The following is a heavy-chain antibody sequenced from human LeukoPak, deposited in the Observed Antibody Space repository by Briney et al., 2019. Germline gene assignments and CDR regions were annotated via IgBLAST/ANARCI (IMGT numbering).Heavy chain of an antibody. CDR3: ASSNYYDSSGYDY. D-gene: IGHD3-22*01. V-gene: IGHV4-59*01. J-gene: IGHJ4*02. CDR2: IYYGGST. CDR1: GGSISSYY. Sequence: PSETLSLTCTVSGGSISSYYWSWIRQPPGKGLEWIGYIYYGGSTNYNPSLKSRVTISVDTSKNQFSLKLSSVTAADTAVYYCASSNYYDSSGYDYWGQGTLVTVSS.